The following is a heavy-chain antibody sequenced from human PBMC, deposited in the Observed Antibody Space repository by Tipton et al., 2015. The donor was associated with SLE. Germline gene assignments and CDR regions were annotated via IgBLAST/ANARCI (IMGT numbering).Heavy chain of an antibody. V-gene: IGHV4-38-2*01. Sequence: TLSLTCAVSGYSISSGYYWGWIRQPPGKGLEWIGSIYTSGSTNYNPSLKSRVTMSVDTSKNQFSLKLSSVTAADTAVYYCARAGYYDSSGYYYSHAFDIWGQGTMVTVSS. J-gene: IGHJ3*02. D-gene: IGHD3-22*01. CDR1: GYSISSGYY. CDR2: IYTSGST. CDR3: ARAGYYDSSGYYYSHAFDI.